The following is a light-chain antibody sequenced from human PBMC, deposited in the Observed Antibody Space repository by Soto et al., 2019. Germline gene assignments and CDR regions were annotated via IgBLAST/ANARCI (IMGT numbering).Light chain of an antibody. CDR2: DVS. J-gene: IGLJ1*01. V-gene: IGLV2-14*01. CDR3: SSDTSGFYV. Sequence: QSVLTQPASVSGSPGQSITISCTGTSSDVGGYNYVSWYQQHPGKAPKLMIYDVSDRPSGVSNRFSGSKSGNTASLTISGLQAEDEADYYCSSDTSGFYVFGTGTKVTVL. CDR1: SSDVGGYNY.